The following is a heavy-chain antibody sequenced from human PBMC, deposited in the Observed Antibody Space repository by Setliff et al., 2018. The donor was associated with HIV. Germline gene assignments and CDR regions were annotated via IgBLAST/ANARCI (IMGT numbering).Heavy chain of an antibody. J-gene: IGHJ4*02. Sequence: SQTLSLTCAVYGVSFSDYYWGWIRQPPGKGLEWIGEINHSGTTNYNPSLKSRVTISVDTSKKQFSLKLNSVTAADTAVYYCARGGLGDGYNRDSWGQGTLVTVSS. CDR3: ARGGLGDGYNRDS. CDR2: INHSGTT. D-gene: IGHD5-12*01. V-gene: IGHV4-34*01. CDR1: GVSFSDYY.